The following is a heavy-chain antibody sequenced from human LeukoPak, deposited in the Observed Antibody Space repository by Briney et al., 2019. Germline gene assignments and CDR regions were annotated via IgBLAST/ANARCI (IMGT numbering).Heavy chain of an antibody. CDR2: THYTGST. J-gene: IGHJ4*02. V-gene: IGHV4-59*08. Sequence: SETLSLTCSVSGDYINNYYWNWIRQPPGKELEWIGYTHYTGSTKSNPSLKSRVTTSVDTSKSQFSLKLTSVTAADTAVYYCAKWSSSLRAFDFWGQGILVIVSS. CDR3: AKWSSSLRAFDF. CDR1: GDYINNYY. D-gene: IGHD2-15*01.